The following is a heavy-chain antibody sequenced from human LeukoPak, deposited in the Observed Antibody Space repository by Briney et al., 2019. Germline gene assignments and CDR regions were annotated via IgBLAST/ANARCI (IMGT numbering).Heavy chain of an antibody. J-gene: IGHJ4*02. Sequence: GGSLRLSCAASGFTFSDTWMHWVRQAPGRGLVWVSRIRSDGSDTRYAESVKGRFTISRDNAKNTLYLQMNSLRAEDTAEYYCAKHGFGVPEGYWGQGTLVTVSS. D-gene: IGHD3-10*01. CDR3: AKHGFGVPEGY. CDR2: IRSDGSDT. CDR1: GFTFSDTW. V-gene: IGHV3-74*01.